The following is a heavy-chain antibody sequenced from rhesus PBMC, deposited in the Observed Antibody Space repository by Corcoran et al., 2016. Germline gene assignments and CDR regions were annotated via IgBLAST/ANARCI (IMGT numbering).Heavy chain of an antibody. D-gene: IGHD6-25*01. V-gene: IGHV4-147*01. J-gene: IGHJ4*01. Sequence: QVQLQESGPGLVKPSETLSLTCAVSGGSININFWNGTRQPPGTGLAWIGRIPGSSGSTPTNPSLTSRVTISTDTSTNRFSLKLNSVPAADTAGYYCARGPPSGGHHFAYWGQGVLVPVSS. CDR2: IPGSSGST. CDR3: ARGPPSGGHHFAY. CDR1: GGSININF.